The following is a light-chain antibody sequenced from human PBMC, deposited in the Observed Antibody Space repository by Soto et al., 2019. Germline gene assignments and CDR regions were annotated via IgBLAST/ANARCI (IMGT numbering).Light chain of an antibody. CDR3: QQRHMWPIT. J-gene: IGKJ5*01. V-gene: IGKV3-11*01. Sequence: DIVMTQSPATMSMSLGERTSLSCKTSQSVSSNLAWYQQKPGQAPRLLIFGASDRATGIPDRFSGSGSGTDFTLTISSLEPEDSAVYYCQQRHMWPITFGQGTRLEIK. CDR1: QSVSSN. CDR2: GAS.